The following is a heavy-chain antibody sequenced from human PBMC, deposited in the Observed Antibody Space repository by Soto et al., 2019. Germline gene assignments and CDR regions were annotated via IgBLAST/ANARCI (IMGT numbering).Heavy chain of an antibody. CDR3: ARDSGYSYDPLDY. V-gene: IGHV3-48*01. Sequence: EVQLVESGGGLVQPGGSLRLSCAASGFTFSSYSMNWVRQAPGKGLEWVSYISSSSSTIYYADSVKGRFTISRDNAKNSLYLQMNSLRAEDTAVYYCARDSGYSYDPLDYWGQGTLVTVSS. D-gene: IGHD5-18*01. J-gene: IGHJ4*02. CDR1: GFTFSSYS. CDR2: ISSSSSTI.